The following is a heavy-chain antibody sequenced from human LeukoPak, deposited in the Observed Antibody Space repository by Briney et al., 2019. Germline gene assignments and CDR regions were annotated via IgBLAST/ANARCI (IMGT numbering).Heavy chain of an antibody. Sequence: KPSETLSLTCTVSGGSISGYYWSWIRQPPWKGLEWFGYIYYSGSPDYNPSLKSRVTISVDTSKNQFSLKLSSVTAADTAVYYCARLGDYGALYYYYYMDVWGKGTTVTISS. CDR3: ARLGDYGALYYYYYMDV. D-gene: IGHD4-17*01. CDR1: GGSISGYY. CDR2: IYYSGSP. J-gene: IGHJ6*03. V-gene: IGHV4-59*12.